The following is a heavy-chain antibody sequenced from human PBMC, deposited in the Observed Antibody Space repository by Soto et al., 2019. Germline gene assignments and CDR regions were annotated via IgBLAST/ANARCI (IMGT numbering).Heavy chain of an antibody. J-gene: IGHJ6*02. CDR1: GGSMSSRDYY. CDR3: ARERLDSGVGQGAMDV. CDR2: IYYSGST. Sequence: QVQLQESGPGLVKPSQTLSLTCIVSGGSMSSRDYYWSWIRQYPGKGLEWIGYIYYSGSTYYHSSLMSRLRISINTSKKQFSLKLNSVTAADTAVYYCARERLDSGVGQGAMDVWGQGITVTVSS. V-gene: IGHV4-31*03. D-gene: IGHD2-8*01.